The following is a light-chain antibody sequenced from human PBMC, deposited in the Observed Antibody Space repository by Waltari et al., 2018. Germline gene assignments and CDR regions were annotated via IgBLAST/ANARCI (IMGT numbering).Light chain of an antibody. V-gene: IGKV4-1*01. Sequence: DIVMTQSPDSLAVSLGEGATITCKSSQSVVSSYNNKNYIGWYQQRPGQPPRLLIYLASSRESGVPDRFSGSESGTDFTLTISSLQAEDVALYYCQQYYSTPYTFGQGTKLEIK. CDR3: QQYYSTPYT. J-gene: IGKJ2*01. CDR2: LAS. CDR1: QSVVSSYNNKNY.